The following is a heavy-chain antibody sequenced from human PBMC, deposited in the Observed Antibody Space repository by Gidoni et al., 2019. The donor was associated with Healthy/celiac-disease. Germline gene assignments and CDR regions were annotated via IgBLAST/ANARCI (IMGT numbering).Heavy chain of an antibody. J-gene: IGHJ6*04. Sequence: EVQLVESGGGLVQPGGSLRLSCAASGFTCSSYWLHWVRQAPGKGLVWVSRINSDGSSTSYADSVKGRFTISRDNAKNTLYLQMNSLRAEDTAVYYCASNYCSGGSCYSDYYGMDVWGKGTTVTVSS. CDR2: INSDGSST. CDR3: ASNYCSGGSCYSDYYGMDV. CDR1: GFTCSSYW. V-gene: IGHV3-74*01. D-gene: IGHD2-15*01.